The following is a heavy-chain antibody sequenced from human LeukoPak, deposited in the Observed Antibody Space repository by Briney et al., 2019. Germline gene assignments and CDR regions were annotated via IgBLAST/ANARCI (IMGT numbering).Heavy chain of an antibody. Sequence: SETLSLTCTVSGGSISSSSYYWGWIRQPPGKGLEWIGSIYYSGSTYYNPSLKSRVTISVDTSKNQFSLKLSSVTAADTAVYYCASLFGTNPHWGQGTLVTVSS. D-gene: IGHD1-1*01. CDR2: IYYSGST. CDR3: ASLFGTNPH. V-gene: IGHV4-39*01. J-gene: IGHJ4*02. CDR1: GGSISSSSYY.